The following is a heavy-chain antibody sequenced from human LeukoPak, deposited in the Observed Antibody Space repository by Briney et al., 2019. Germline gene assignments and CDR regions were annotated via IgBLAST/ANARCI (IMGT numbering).Heavy chain of an antibody. CDR2: IYTGGST. Sequence: SETLSLTCTVSGGSISSYYWSWIRQPPGKGLEWIGYIYTGGSTNYNPSLKSRVTISVDTSKNQFSLKLSSVTAADTAVYYCARRGLHSFDPWGQGTLSPSPQ. CDR3: ARRGLHSFDP. CDR1: GGSISSYY. D-gene: IGHD3-10*01. V-gene: IGHV4-4*09. J-gene: IGHJ5*02.